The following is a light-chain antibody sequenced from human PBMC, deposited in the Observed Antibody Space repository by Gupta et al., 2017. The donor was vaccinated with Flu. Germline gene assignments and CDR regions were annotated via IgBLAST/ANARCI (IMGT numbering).Light chain of an antibody. J-gene: IGKJ1*01. Sequence: DIVMTQSPDSLAVSLGGRATINCKSSQSVLRRSNNKNYLAWYQHKPGQPPKLLIYWASNRESGVPDRFSGSGSGTDFTLTISSLQAEDVAIYYCQQYRSTPQTFGQGTKVEIK. CDR3: QQYRSTPQT. CDR2: WAS. V-gene: IGKV4-1*01. CDR1: QSVLRRSNNKNY.